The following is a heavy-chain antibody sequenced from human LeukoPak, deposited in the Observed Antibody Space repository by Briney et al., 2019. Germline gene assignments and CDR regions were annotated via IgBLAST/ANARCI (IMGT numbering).Heavy chain of an antibody. CDR3: ARDIGGMTTEYYFDF. Sequence: HPGGSLRLSCAVSGFNVRTNYMSWVRQAPGKGLEWVSVIFRDGSTYYGDSVRGRFSISRDNSKNMVFLQMNNLRAEDTAVYYCARDIGGMTTEYYFDFWGQGTLVTVSS. V-gene: IGHV3-53*01. D-gene: IGHD4-11*01. CDR2: IFRDGST. J-gene: IGHJ4*02. CDR1: GFNVRTNY.